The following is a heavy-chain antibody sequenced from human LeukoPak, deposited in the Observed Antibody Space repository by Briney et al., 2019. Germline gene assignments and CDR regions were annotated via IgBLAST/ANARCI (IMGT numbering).Heavy chain of an antibody. CDR1: GFTFSSYS. D-gene: IGHD1-20*01. CDR2: ITRSNYI. V-gene: IGHV3-21*04. CDR3: ATAKAITGTTSCFDY. Sequence: GGSLRLSCAASGFTFSSYSMNWVRQAPGKGLEWVSSITRSNYIYYADSVKGRFTISRDNAKNSLYLQMNSLRAEDTAVYYCATAKAITGTTSCFDYWGQGTLVTVSS. J-gene: IGHJ4*02.